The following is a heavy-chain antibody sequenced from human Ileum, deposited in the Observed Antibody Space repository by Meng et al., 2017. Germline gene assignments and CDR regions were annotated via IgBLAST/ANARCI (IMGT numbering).Heavy chain of an antibody. V-gene: IGHV3-74*01. J-gene: IGHJ4*02. Sequence: EVHLVESGGDLIQPGGSPRLSFAASGFTFSNYWMHWVRQAPGKGLVWVSRINKDGSATAYADSVKGRFTISRDNAKNTLYLQMNSLRVEDTAVYYCARDSEAVGATIDYWGQGTLVTVSS. CDR2: INKDGSAT. D-gene: IGHD1-26*01. CDR3: ARDSEAVGATIDY. CDR1: GFTFSNYW.